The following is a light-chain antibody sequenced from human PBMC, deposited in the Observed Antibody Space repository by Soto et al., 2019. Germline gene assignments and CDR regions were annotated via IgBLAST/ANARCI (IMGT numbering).Light chain of an antibody. CDR2: DAS. CDR3: QQYNSYSPET. CDR1: QSISSW. J-gene: IGKJ2*01. V-gene: IGKV1-5*01. Sequence: MYLSPSTLSASKRDRVTITCGASQSISSWLAWYQQKPGKAPKLLIYDASSLESGVPSRFSGSGSGTEFTLTISSLQPDDFATYYCQQYNSYSPETFGQRSNVDVK.